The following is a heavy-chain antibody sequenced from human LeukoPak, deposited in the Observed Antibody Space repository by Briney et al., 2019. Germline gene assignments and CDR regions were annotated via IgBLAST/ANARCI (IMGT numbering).Heavy chain of an antibody. Sequence: ASVKVSCKASGYTFTGYYMHWARQAPGQGLEWMGWINPNSGGTNYAQKFRGRVTMTRDTSISTAYMELTRLRSDDTAVYYCANWAATIRNFNYWGQGTLVTVSS. CDR3: ANWAATIRNFNY. D-gene: IGHD5-12*01. CDR1: GYTFTGYY. J-gene: IGHJ4*02. V-gene: IGHV1-2*02. CDR2: INPNSGGT.